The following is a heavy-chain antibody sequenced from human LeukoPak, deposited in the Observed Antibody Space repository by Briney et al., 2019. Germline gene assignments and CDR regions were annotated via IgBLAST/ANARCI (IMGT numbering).Heavy chain of an antibody. J-gene: IGHJ4*02. Sequence: ASVKVSCKASGGTFSSYAISWVRQAPGQGLEWMGGIIPIFGTANYAQKFQGRVTITADESTSTAYMELSSLRSEDTAVYYCARNREKEMATIKYSALGYWGQGTLVTVSS. V-gene: IGHV1-69*13. CDR2: IIPIFGTA. D-gene: IGHD5-24*01. CDR1: GGTFSSYA. CDR3: ARNREKEMATIKYSALGY.